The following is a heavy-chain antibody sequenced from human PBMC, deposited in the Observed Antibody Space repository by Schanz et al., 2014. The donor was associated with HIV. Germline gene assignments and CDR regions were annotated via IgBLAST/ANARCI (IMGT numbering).Heavy chain of an antibody. V-gene: IGHV3-23*04. CDR1: GFIFSDHF. Sequence: VQLVESGGGLVKPGRSLRLSCTTSGFIFSDHFMGWVRQAPGKGLEWVSTISAGVGTASYADSVKGRFTISRDNSKKMLFLQMNRLRAEDTAVYYCAIRTPMISFGAFDIWGRGTMVTVSS. CDR3: AIRTPMISFGAFDI. J-gene: IGHJ3*02. D-gene: IGHD3-16*01. CDR2: ISAGVGTA.